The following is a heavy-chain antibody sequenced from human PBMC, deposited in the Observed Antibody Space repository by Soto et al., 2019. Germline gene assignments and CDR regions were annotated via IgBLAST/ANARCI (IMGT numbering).Heavy chain of an antibody. D-gene: IGHD3-10*01. CDR3: ARGPMVRGVFDY. Sequence: ESGGGVVQPGRSLRLSCAASGFTFSSYAMHWVRQAPGKGLEWVAVISYDGSNKYYADSVKGRFTISRDNSKNTLYLQMNSLRAEDTAVYYCARGPMVRGVFDYWGQGTLVTVSS. J-gene: IGHJ4*02. CDR2: ISYDGSNK. V-gene: IGHV3-30-3*01. CDR1: GFTFSSYA.